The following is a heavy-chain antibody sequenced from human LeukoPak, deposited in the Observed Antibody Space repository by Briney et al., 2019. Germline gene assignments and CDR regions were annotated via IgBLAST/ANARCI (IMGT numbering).Heavy chain of an antibody. CDR2: IYYTGST. J-gene: IGHJ4*02. CDR1: GGSLSRSF. Sequence: SETLSLTCTVSGGSLSRSFWSWIRQPPGKGLEWIGFIYYTGSTNYNPSLKSRVTISLDTSKNQFSLKLSSVTAADTAVYYRARDRGSGWYVNWGQGTLVTVSS. D-gene: IGHD6-19*01. CDR3: ARDRGSGWYVN. V-gene: IGHV4-59*12.